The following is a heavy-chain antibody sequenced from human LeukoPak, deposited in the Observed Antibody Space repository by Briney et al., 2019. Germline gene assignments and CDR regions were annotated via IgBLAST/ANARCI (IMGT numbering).Heavy chain of an antibody. CDR2: INAGNGNT. Sequence: ASVKVSCKASGYTFTSYAMHWVRQAPGQRLEWMGWINAGNGNTKYSQKFQGRVTITRDTSASTAYMELSSLRSGDTAVYYCARSAVTIFGVVTNWFDPWGQGTLVTVSS. J-gene: IGHJ5*02. CDR1: GYTFTSYA. V-gene: IGHV1-3*01. CDR3: ARSAVTIFGVVTNWFDP. D-gene: IGHD3-3*01.